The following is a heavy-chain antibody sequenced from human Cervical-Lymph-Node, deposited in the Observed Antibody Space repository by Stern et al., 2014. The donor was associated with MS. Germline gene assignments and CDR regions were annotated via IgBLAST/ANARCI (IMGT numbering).Heavy chain of an antibody. CDR3: ARDYEDTSMLFEH. D-gene: IGHD2-8*01. CDR1: GFTFRSYG. Sequence: VQLVVSGGAVVQPGRSLRLSCAASGFTFRSYGMHWVRQAPGKGLEWVTVISYGGNHKYYAASVKGRLTISRDKSKNTLHLQMNSVTPDDTAIYYCARDYEDTSMLFEHWGQGTLVTVSS. CDR2: ISYGGNHK. J-gene: IGHJ4*02. V-gene: IGHV3-30*03.